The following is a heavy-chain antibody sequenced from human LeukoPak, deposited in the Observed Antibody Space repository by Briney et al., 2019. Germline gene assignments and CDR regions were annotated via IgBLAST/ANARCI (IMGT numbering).Heavy chain of an antibody. CDR3: ARDGGSYYYDI. J-gene: IGHJ3*02. CDR2: INPNSGGT. CDR1: VYTFTGYY. D-gene: IGHD3-10*01. V-gene: IGHV1-2*02. Sequence: GASVRVPCKASVYTFTGYYMHWVRQAPGQGLEWMGWINPNSGGTNYAQKFQGRVTMTRDTSISTAYMELSRLRSDDTAVYYCARDGGSYYYDIWGQGTMVTVSS.